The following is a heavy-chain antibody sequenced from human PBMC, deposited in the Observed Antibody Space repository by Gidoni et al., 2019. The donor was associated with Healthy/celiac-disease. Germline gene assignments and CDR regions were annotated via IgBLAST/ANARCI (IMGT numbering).Heavy chain of an antibody. Sequence: QVQLQESGPGLVKPSGTLSLTCAVSGGSISSSNWWRGVRQPPGKGLEWIGEIYHSGSTNYNPSLKSRVTMSVDKSKNQFSLELSSVTAADTAVYYCARGRTVPNWGWYFDLWGRGTLVTVSS. D-gene: IGHD7-27*01. CDR2: IYHSGST. CDR1: GGSISSSNW. J-gene: IGHJ2*01. CDR3: ARGRTVPNWGWYFDL. V-gene: IGHV4-4*02.